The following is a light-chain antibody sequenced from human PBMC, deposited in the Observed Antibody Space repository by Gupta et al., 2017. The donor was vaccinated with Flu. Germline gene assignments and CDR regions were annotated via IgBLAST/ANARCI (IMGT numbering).Light chain of an antibody. CDR3: QQYNSGTT. CDR1: QNIDVW. V-gene: IGKV1-5*01. CDR2: KAS. J-gene: IGKJ1*01. Sequence: DIQMTQSPSTLAAFVGDRVTITCRASQNIDVWLAWYQQKPGRAPNLLVYKASRLESGVPVRFVGGGSGTEFTLTINSLQPEDIATYYCQQYNSGTTFGQGTXVEIK.